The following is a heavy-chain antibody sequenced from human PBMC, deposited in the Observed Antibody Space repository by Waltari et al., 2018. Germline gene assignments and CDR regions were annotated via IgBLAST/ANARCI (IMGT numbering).Heavy chain of an antibody. CDR2: IYSSGST. CDR3: ARASYGSGSSWFDP. D-gene: IGHD3-10*01. Sequence: QVQLQESGPGLVKPSETLSLICSVSGGSIRTHFWVWIRQPPGKTLEWIGNIYSSGSTNYNSSLTSRVTISLDKSKNQFSLKLRSVGAADTAVYYCARASYGSGSSWFDPWGQGNLVTVSS. CDR1: GGSIRTHF. V-gene: IGHV4-59*11. J-gene: IGHJ5*02.